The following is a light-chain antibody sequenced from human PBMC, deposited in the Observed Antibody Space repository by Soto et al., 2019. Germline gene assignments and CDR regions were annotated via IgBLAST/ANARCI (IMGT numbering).Light chain of an antibody. V-gene: IGKV1-5*01. CDR1: QSIRTY. CDR2: GAS. CDR3: QQYNSYFQT. J-gene: IGKJ1*01. Sequence: IQMTQSPSSLSASIGDTVTITCRASQSIRTYLIWYQQKSGKAPKVLISGASSLQSGVPSRFTGTGSGTHFTLTISSLQPDDVATYYCQQYNSYFQTFGQGTKVDI.